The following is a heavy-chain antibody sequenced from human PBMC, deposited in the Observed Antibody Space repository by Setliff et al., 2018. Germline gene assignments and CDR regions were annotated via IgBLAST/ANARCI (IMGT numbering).Heavy chain of an antibody. CDR3: ARGTLWFGEPYYGMDV. CDR2: INPNSGGT. V-gene: IGHV1-2*04. J-gene: IGHJ6*02. D-gene: IGHD3-10*01. CDR1: GYAFTGYY. Sequence: AASVKVSCKASGYAFTGYYMHWVRQAPGQGLEWMGWINPNSGGTNYAQKFQGWVTMTRDTSISTAYMELSRLRSDDTAVYYCARGTLWFGEPYYGMDVWGQGTTVTVS.